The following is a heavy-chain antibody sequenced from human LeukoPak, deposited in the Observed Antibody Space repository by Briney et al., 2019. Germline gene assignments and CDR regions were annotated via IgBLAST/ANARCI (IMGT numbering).Heavy chain of an antibody. J-gene: IGHJ4*02. D-gene: IGHD4-17*01. CDR1: GYSISSGYQ. CDR3: ARRAPTTEALS. Sequence: SETLSLTCSVSGYSISSGYQWGWIRQSPGKGLEWLGSINYSGSTYDNRSLKSRVTLSIDTSKNQFSLNVRAVTAADTAVYYCARRAPTTEALSWGQGTLVTVSS. CDR2: INYSGST. V-gene: IGHV4-38-2*02.